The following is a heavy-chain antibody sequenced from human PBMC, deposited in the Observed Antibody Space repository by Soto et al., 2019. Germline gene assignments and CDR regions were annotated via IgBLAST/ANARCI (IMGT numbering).Heavy chain of an antibody. J-gene: IGHJ4*02. Sequence: GASVKVSCKASGYTFTSYAINWVRQTPGQGLEWLGGFIPVYRTPNYAQKFQGRVTITADESTGTAYMTLSSLASDDTAVYYCATGVIWIGYFTVDSWGQGTRVTVS. V-gene: IGHV1-69*13. CDR1: GYTFTSYA. CDR2: FIPVYRTP. D-gene: IGHD3-3*01. CDR3: ATGVIWIGYFTVDS.